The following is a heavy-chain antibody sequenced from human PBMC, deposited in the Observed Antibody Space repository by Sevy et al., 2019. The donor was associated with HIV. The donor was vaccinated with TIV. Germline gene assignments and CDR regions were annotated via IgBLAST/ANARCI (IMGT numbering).Heavy chain of an antibody. J-gene: IGHJ4*02. CDR2: ISSVSTII. CDR3: ARDLEFYDYGDYGPAFMPDY. D-gene: IGHD4-17*01. CDR1: GFSFNSYD. Sequence: GGSLRLSCTASGFSFNSYDMNWVRQAPGKGLEWVASISSVSTIIYYGDSVRGRFSISRDNAKKSLYLQMNSLRVEDTAVYYCARDLEFYDYGDYGPAFMPDYWGQGTLVTVSS. V-gene: IGHV3-21*01.